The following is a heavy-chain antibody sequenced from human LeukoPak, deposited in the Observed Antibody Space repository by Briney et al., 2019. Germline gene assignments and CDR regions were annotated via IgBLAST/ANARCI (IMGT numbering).Heavy chain of an antibody. V-gene: IGHV1-8*01. Sequence: GASVNVSRKASGYTFTSFDINGVRQATGQGLAWMGWMNPNSGDAGSVQKFQGRVTMTKNTAISTAYMELSSLSSEDTAVYYCARGRGAVAGNDYWGQGTLVTVSS. J-gene: IGHJ4*02. CDR2: MNPNSGDA. CDR3: ARGRGAVAGNDY. D-gene: IGHD6-19*01. CDR1: GYTFTSFD.